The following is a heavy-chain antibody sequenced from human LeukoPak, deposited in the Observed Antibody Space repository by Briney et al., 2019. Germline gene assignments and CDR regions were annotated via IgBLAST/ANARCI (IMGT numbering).Heavy chain of an antibody. CDR3: AKTKEGPFDY. Sequence: PGGSLRLSCAASGFTFSSYGMHWVRQAPGKGLEWVAVISYDGSNKYYADSVKGRFTISRDNSKNTLYLQMNSLRAEDTAVYYCAKTKEGPFDYWGQGTLVTVSS. J-gene: IGHJ4*02. V-gene: IGHV3-30*18. CDR1: GFTFSSYG. CDR2: ISYDGSNK.